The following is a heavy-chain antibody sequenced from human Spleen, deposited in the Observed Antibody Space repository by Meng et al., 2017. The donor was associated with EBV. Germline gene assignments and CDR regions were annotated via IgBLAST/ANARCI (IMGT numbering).Heavy chain of an antibody. CDR1: GGSISSSNG. J-gene: IGHJ4*02. CDR2: IYDSGNT. Sequence: QVHLQESGPGLVKPSGTLSLTCVVSGGSISSSNGWSWVRQPPGKGLEWIGEIYDSGNTNYNPSLKSRVTISVDKSKNQFSLKVGSVTAADTAVYYCARGHGSGLYYRSFDFWGQGTLVTVSS. V-gene: IGHV4-4*02. D-gene: IGHD3-10*01. CDR3: ARGHGSGLYYRSFDF.